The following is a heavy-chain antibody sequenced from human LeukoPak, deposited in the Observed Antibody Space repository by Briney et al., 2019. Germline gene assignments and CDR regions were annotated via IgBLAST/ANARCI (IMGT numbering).Heavy chain of an antibody. V-gene: IGHV3-30*03. CDR2: ISFDGTNK. Sequence: GGSLRLSCAASGFTFSNYGMHWVRQAPGKGLEWVAVISFDGTNKYYADSVKGRFTISRDNSKNTLYLQMNSLRAEDTAVYYCVREGVSSSWNNWYFDLWGRGTLVTVSS. D-gene: IGHD6-13*01. CDR3: VREGVSSSWNNWYFDL. CDR1: GFTFSNYG. J-gene: IGHJ2*01.